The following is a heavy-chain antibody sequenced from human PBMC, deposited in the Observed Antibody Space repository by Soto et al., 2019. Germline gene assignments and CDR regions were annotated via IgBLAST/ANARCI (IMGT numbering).Heavy chain of an antibody. D-gene: IGHD3-10*01. CDR2: IYYSGST. CDR1: SFTSYW. CDR3: ARLDGSGSPYY. Sequence: SFTSYWIGWVRQMPGKGLEWIGSIYYSGSTYYNPSLKSRVTISVDTSKNQFSLKLSSVTAADTAVYYCARLDGSGSPYYWGQGTLVTVSS. V-gene: IGHV4-39*01. J-gene: IGHJ4*02.